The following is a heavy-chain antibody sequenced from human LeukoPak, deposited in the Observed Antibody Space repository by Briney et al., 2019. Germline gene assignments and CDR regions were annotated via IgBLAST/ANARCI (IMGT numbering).Heavy chain of an antibody. D-gene: IGHD2-15*01. CDR2: ISGSGGST. J-gene: IGHJ5*02. CDR1: GFTFSSYA. CDR3: AKELNGYCSGGSCPDWFDP. Sequence: GGSLRLSCAASGFTFSSYAMSWVRQAPGKGLEWVSAISGSGGSTYYADSVKGRFTISRDNSRNTLYLQMNSLRAEDTAVYYCAKELNGYCSGGSCPDWFDPWGQGTLVTVSS. V-gene: IGHV3-23*01.